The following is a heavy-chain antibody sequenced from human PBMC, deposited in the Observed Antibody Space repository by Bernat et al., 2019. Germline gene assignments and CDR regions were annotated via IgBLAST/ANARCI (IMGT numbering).Heavy chain of an antibody. D-gene: IGHD6-13*01. CDR2: IYYSGST. CDR1: GGSISSSSYY. V-gene: IGHV4-39*01. CDR3: ASGTAAGRQYYFDY. Sequence: QLQLQESGPGLVKPSETLSLTCTVSGGSISSSSYYWGWIRQPPGKGLEWIGSIYYSGSTYYNPSLKSRVTISVDTSKNQFSLKLSSVTAADTAVYYCASGTAAGRQYYFDYWGRGTLVTVSS. J-gene: IGHJ4*02.